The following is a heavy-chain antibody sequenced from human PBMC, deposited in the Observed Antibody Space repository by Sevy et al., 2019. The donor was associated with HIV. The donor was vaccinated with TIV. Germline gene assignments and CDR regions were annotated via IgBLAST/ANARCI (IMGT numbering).Heavy chain of an antibody. Sequence: GGSLRLSCAASGFTFSSYWMHWVRQAPGKGVVWVSRINSDGSSPSYADSVKGRFTISRDNAKNTLSLQMNSLRAEDTAVYYCARVTAAALDYWGQGTLVTVSS. CDR2: INSDGSSP. D-gene: IGHD6-13*01. CDR1: GFTFSSYW. CDR3: ARVTAAALDY. V-gene: IGHV3-74*01. J-gene: IGHJ4*02.